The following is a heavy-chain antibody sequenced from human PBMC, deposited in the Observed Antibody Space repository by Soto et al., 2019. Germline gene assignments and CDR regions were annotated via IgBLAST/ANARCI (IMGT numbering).Heavy chain of an antibody. D-gene: IGHD6-19*01. J-gene: IGHJ4*02. CDR1: GGTFGSYA. Sequence: GASVKVSCKASGGTFGSYAISWVRQAPGQGLEWMGGIIPIFGTANYAQKFQGRVTITADESTSTAYMELSSLRSEDTAVYYCARVFSGYSSGPLGYWGQGTLVTVS. CDR3: ARVFSGYSSGPLGY. V-gene: IGHV1-69*13. CDR2: IIPIFGTA.